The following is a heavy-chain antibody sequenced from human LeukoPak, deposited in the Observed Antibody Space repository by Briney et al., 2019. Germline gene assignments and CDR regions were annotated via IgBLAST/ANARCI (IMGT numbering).Heavy chain of an antibody. D-gene: IGHD4-17*01. CDR1: GYSFTSNY. Sequence: GASVKVSCKASGYSFTSNYIHWVRQAPGQGLEWMGIINPSGGGTTYAQKFQGRVTMTRDTSTSTVYMELSSLRSEDTAVYFCARDQDTIGYGENLYWGQGVLVTVSS. CDR3: ARDQDTIGYGENLY. V-gene: IGHV1-46*01. CDR2: INPSGGGT. J-gene: IGHJ4*02.